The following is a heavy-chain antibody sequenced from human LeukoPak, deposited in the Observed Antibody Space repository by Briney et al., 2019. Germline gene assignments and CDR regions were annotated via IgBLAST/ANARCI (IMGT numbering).Heavy chain of an antibody. V-gene: IGHV3-15*01. CDR2: IKSKTDGGTI. D-gene: IGHD3-22*01. J-gene: IGHJ4*02. Sequence: GGSLRLSCAASGFIFSNAWMNWVRQAPGKGLEWVGRIKSKTDGGTIDYAAPVKDRFTISRDDSKDTLYLQMNSLKTEDTAVYYCTSSFYDSSVYRYWGQETRVTVSS. CDR3: TSSFYDSSVYRY. CDR1: GFIFSNAW.